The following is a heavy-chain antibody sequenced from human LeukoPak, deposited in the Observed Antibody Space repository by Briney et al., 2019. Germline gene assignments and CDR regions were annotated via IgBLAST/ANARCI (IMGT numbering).Heavy chain of an antibody. J-gene: IGHJ1*01. CDR3: ASSMGELLWFGESTIEYFQH. D-gene: IGHD3-10*01. CDR2: IYASGKT. V-gene: IGHV4-61*02. Sequence: SETLSLTCTVSGDSISRGRYYWSWVRQPAGKELEWIGRIYASGKTDYNPYTPSLKSRVAMSLDTSKNQFSLKLSSVTAADTAVYYCASSMGELLWFGESTIEYFQHWGQGTLVTVSS. CDR1: GDSISRGRYY.